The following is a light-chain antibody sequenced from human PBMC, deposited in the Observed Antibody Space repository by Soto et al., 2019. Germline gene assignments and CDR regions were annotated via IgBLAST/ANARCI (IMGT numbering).Light chain of an antibody. J-gene: IGKJ2*01. CDR1: QSISSW. V-gene: IGKV1-5*03. CDR2: KAS. Sequence: DLQMTQSPSTLSASVGDRVTITCRANQSISSWLAWYQQKPGKAPKLLIYKASSLESGVPSRFSGSGSGTEFTLTISSLQPDDFATYYCQQYDSSSPTFGQGTKLEIK. CDR3: QQYDSSSPT.